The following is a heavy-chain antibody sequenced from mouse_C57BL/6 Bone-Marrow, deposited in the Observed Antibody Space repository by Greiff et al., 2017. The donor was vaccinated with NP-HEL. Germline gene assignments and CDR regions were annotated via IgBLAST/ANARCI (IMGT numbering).Heavy chain of an antibody. CDR1: GFTFSSYG. J-gene: IGHJ2*01. D-gene: IGHD1-1*01. CDR3: ARHEIYYYGSSPDY. Sequence: EVNVVESGGDLVKPGGSLKLSCAASGFTFSSYGMSWVRQTPDKRLEWVATISSGGSYTYYPDSVKGRFTISRDNAKNTLYLQMSSLKSEDTAMYYCARHEIYYYGSSPDYWGQGTTLTVSS. V-gene: IGHV5-6*01. CDR2: ISSGGSYT.